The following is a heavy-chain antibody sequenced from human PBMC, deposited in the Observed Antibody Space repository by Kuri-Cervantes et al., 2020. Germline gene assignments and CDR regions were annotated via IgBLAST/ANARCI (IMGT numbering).Heavy chain of an antibody. CDR1: GYTFISYA. V-gene: IGHV1-3*01. J-gene: IGHJ3*02. CDR3: AGEGVVTSAFDI. CDR2: INGGNGNT. Sequence: ASVKVSCKASGYTFISYAMHWVRQAPGQRLEWMGWINGGNGNTKYSQKFQGRVTITRDTSASTAYMELSSLRSEDTAVYYCAGEGVVTSAFDIWGQGTMVTVSS. D-gene: IGHD4-23*01.